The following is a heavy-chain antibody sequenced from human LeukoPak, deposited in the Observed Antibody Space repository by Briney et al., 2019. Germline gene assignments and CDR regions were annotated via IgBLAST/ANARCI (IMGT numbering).Heavy chain of an antibody. D-gene: IGHD5-18*01. J-gene: IGHJ4*02. CDR3: ARGLRYSYGYYFDY. Sequence: SETLSLTCAVYGGSFSGYYWSWIRQPPGKGLEWIGEINHSGSTNYNPSLKGRVTISVDTSKNQFSLKLSSVTAADTAVYYCARGLRYSYGYYFDYWGQGTLVTVSS. V-gene: IGHV4-34*01. CDR1: GGSFSGYY. CDR2: INHSGST.